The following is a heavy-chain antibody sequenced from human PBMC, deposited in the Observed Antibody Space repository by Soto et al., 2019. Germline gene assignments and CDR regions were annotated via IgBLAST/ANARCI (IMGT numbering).Heavy chain of an antibody. V-gene: IGHV1-46*01. CDR1: GYTFTSYY. Sequence: GASVKVSCKASGYTFTSYYMHWVRQAPGQGLEWMGIINPSGGSTGYAQKFQGRVTITADKSTSTAYMELSSLRSEDTAVYYCARDGGQQDYYYYYGMDVWGQGTTVTVSS. D-gene: IGHD6-13*01. CDR2: INPSGGST. J-gene: IGHJ6*02. CDR3: ARDGGQQDYYYYYGMDV.